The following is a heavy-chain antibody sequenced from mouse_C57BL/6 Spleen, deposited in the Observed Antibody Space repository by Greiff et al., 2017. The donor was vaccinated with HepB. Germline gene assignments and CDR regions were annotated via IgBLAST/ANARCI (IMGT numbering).Heavy chain of an antibody. CDR1: GFTFSSYA. CDR2: ISDGGSYT. J-gene: IGHJ2*01. CDR3: AREPSVVDY. D-gene: IGHD1-1*01. V-gene: IGHV5-4*01. Sequence: EVHLVESGGGLVKPGGSLKLSCAASGFTFSSYAMSWVRQTPEKRLEWVATISDGGSYTYYPDNVKGRFTISRDNAKNNLYLQMSHLKSEDTAMYYCAREPSVVDYWGQGTTLTVSS.